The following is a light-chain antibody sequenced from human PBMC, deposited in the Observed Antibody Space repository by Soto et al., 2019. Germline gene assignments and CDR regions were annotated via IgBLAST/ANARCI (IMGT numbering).Light chain of an antibody. Sequence: QSVPTQPPSASGTPGQSVTISCSGSSSNIASNTVNWYQQLPGTAPKLLIYINNQRPSGVPDRFSGSKSGTSASLAISGLQSEDEDDYYCAAWDDGLNCRYVFVHGNKATV. CDR2: INN. V-gene: IGLV1-44*01. CDR3: AAWDDGLNCRYV. J-gene: IGLJ1*01. CDR1: SSNIASNT.